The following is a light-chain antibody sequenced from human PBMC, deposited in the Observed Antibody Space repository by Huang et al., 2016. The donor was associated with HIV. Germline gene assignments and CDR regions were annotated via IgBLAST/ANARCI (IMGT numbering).Light chain of an antibody. V-gene: IGKV3-15*01. Sequence: EIVMTQSPATLAVSPGQRVTLSCRVNRSVSTNLAWYQPRHVQSPRLLIYGSSTRSPCIPARFSGSGSRTDFSLTISSLQSEDFALYYCHQYNNWLLSFGGGTRV. CDR3: HQYNNWLLS. CDR2: GSS. J-gene: IGKJ4*01. CDR1: RSVSTN.